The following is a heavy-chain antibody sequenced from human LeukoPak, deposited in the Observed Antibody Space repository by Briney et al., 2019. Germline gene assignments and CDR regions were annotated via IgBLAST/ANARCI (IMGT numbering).Heavy chain of an antibody. D-gene: IGHD2-15*01. CDR1: GGSISSYY. V-gene: IGHV4-59*01. J-gene: IGHJ6*02. CDR3: ASSALADETWDCSGGSCSYYYYYGMDV. CDR2: IYYSGST. Sequence: PSETLSLTCTVSGGSISSYYWSWIRQPPGKGLEWIGYIYYSGSTNYNPSLKSRVTISVDTSKNQFSLKLSSVTAADTAVYYCASSALADETWDCSGGSCSYYYYYGMDVWGQGTTVTVSS.